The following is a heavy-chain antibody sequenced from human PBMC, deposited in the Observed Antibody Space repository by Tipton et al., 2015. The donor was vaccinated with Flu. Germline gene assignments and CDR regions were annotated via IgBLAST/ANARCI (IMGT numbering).Heavy chain of an antibody. CDR1: GGSFSGYY. V-gene: IGHV4-34*01. D-gene: IGHD3-3*01. J-gene: IGHJ6*02. CDR2: INHSGST. CDR3: AGEFRITIFGVVGYYGMDV. Sequence: TLSLTCAVYGGSFSGYYWSWIRQPPGKGLEWIGEINHSGSTNYNPSLKSRVTISVDTSKNQFSLKLSSVTAADTAVYYCAGEFRITIFGVVGYYGMDVWGQGTTVTVSS.